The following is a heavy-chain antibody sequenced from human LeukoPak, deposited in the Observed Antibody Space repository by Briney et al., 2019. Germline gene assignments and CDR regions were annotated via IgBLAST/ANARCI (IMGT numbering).Heavy chain of an antibody. CDR2: VHHDGSER. CDR3: ATGSGYYYDH. CDR1: GFTFRSYG. Sequence: GRSLRLSCAASGFTFRSYGMHWVRQAPGKGLEWVAVVHHDGSERYYADSVKGRFTISRDNSKNTLYVQMDSLRVEDTAVYYCATGSGYYYDHWGQGTLVTVSS. J-gene: IGHJ4*02. V-gene: IGHV3-33*08. D-gene: IGHD3-22*01.